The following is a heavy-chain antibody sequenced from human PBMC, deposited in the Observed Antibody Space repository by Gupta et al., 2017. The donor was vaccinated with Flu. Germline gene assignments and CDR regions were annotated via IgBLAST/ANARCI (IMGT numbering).Heavy chain of an antibody. CDR1: GFTFSSFG. Sequence: VQLVESGGGLVKPGGSLRLSCAASGFTFSSFGMNWVRQAPGKGVEWISSISSSTGYKYYADSVKGRFTISRDNAENSLFLQMSSLRAEDAAVYYCARRGNYLGDAFDVWGRGTRVTGSS. CDR3: ARRGNYLGDAFDV. V-gene: IGHV3-21*01. D-gene: IGHD2/OR15-2a*01. CDR2: ISSSTGYK. J-gene: IGHJ3*01.